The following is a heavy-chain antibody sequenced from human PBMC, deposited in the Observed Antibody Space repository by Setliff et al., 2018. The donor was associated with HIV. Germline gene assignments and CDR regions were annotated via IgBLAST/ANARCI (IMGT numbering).Heavy chain of an antibody. D-gene: IGHD5-12*01. CDR2: IHYTGSN. CDR1: GGSISSDY. J-gene: IGHJ6*02. CDR3: ARGDGYRANDAYYDTGMDV. Sequence: SETLSLTCTVSGGSISSDYWSWIRQPPGKGLEWIGYIHYTGSNFYNPSFTSRLTISIDTSKNQFSLKLTSMTAADTAVYYCARGDGYRANDAYYDTGMDVWGQGITVTVSS. V-gene: IGHV4-59*06.